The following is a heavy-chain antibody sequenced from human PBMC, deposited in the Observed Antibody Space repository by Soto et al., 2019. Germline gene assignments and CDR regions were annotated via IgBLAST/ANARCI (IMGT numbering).Heavy chain of an antibody. CDR3: AQVSENSMIAVGGVIAY. Sequence: QVQLVESGGGVVQPGRSLRLSCAASGFPFNTYGMHWVRQAPGKGLEWVAVISFDGKIKYYADSVKGRFTISRDNSKNTLNRQMDSQRAEDTAVYYCAQVSENSMIAVGGVIAYWGQGTLVTVSS. D-gene: IGHD3-16*02. CDR2: ISFDGKIK. J-gene: IGHJ4*02. V-gene: IGHV3-30*18. CDR1: GFPFNTYG.